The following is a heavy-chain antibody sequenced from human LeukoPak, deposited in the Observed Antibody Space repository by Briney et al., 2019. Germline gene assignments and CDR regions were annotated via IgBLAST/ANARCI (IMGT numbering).Heavy chain of an antibody. J-gene: IGHJ4*02. CDR2: IIPIFGTA. CDR1: GGTFSSYA. D-gene: IGHD3-10*01. V-gene: IGHV1-69*13. CDR3: ALGGFGETSPFDY. Sequence: GASVKVSCKASGGTFSSYAISWVRQAPGQGLEWMGGIIPIFGTANYAQKFQGRVTIIADESTSTAYMELSSLRSEDTAVYYCALGGFGETSPFDYWGQGTLVTVSS.